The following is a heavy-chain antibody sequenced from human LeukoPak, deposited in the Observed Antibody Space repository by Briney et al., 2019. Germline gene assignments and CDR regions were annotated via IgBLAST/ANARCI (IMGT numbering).Heavy chain of an antibody. J-gene: IGHJ6*02. V-gene: IGHV4-4*02. CDR2: IYHNGTP. CDR1: VVSISSGNW. D-gene: IGHD2-2*02. Sequence: SETLSLTCAVSVVSISSGNWWSWVRQSPGKGLEWIGEIYHNGTPNYSPSLKSRVTISADTFKNHFSLKLTSVTAADTAVYYCATAPILRGEGGEHYKYGMDVWGQGTTVIVSS. CDR3: ATAPILRGEGGEHYKYGMDV.